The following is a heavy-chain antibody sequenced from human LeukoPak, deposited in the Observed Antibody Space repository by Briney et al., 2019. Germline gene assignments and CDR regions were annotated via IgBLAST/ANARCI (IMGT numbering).Heavy chain of an antibody. Sequence: PGRSLRLSCAASGFTFSSYGMHWGRQAPGNGLEWVAVIWYDGRNKFYADSLKGRFTISRDNSKNTLYLQMNSLRAEDTAVYYCARVNRGDAFDIWGQGTLVTVSS. J-gene: IGHJ3*02. CDR1: GFTFSSYG. CDR2: IWYDGRNK. CDR3: ARVNRGDAFDI. V-gene: IGHV3-33*01. D-gene: IGHD3-16*02.